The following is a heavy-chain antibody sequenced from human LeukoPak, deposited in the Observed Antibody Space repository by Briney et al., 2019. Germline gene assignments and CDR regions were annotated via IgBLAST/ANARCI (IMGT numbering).Heavy chain of an antibody. V-gene: IGHV1-2*02. CDR2: INPNSGGT. Sequence: ASVKVSCKASGYTFTGYYMHWVRQAPGQGLEWMGWINPNSGGTNYTQKFQGRVTMTRDTSISTAYMELSGLRSDDTAVYYCARDGSERKYYYYYGMDVWGQGTTVTVSS. D-gene: IGHD6-25*01. J-gene: IGHJ6*02. CDR3: ARDGSERKYYYYYGMDV. CDR1: GYTFTGYY.